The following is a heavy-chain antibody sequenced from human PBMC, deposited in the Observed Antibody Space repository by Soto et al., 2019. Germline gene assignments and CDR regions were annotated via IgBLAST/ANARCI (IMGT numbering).Heavy chain of an antibody. J-gene: IGHJ4*02. CDR3: ARGFYTDY. V-gene: IGHV3-7*01. D-gene: IGHD3-3*01. CDR1: GFNFSRSW. CDR2: MKEDGSEK. Sequence: GGSLRLSCEASGFNFSRSWMSWVRQAPGKGLEWVANMKEDGSEKYYADSVRGRFTISRDDAKNSVHLQMNSLRVEDTDVYYCARGFYTDYWGQGALVTVSS.